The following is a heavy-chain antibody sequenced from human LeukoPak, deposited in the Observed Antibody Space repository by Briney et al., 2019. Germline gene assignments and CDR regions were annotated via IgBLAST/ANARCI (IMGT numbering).Heavy chain of an antibody. J-gene: IGHJ4*02. CDR2: FDPEDGET. CDR3: ATAPDSGWYFYFFDY. CDR1: GYTLTELS. D-gene: IGHD6-19*01. V-gene: IGHV1-24*01. Sequence: ASVKVSCKVSGYTLTELSMHWVRQAPGKGVEWMGGFDPEDGETIYAQKFQGRVTMTEDTSTDTAYMELSSLRSEDTAVYYCATAPDSGWYFYFFDYWGQGTLVTVSS.